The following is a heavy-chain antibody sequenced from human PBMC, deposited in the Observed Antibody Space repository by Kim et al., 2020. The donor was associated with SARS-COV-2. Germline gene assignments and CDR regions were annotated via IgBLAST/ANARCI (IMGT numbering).Heavy chain of an antibody. V-gene: IGHV3-72*01. Sequence: GGSLRLSCAASGFAFSDHYMDWVRQAPGNGLEWVGRIRDKANSYTTEYAASVKGRFTISRDDSKNSLFLQMNSLKAEDTAVYYCTRGASSLAAYYYYGLDVWGQGTTVTVSS. CDR2: IRDKANSYTT. J-gene: IGHJ6*02. CDR3: TRGASSLAAYYYYGLDV. CDR1: GFAFSDHY.